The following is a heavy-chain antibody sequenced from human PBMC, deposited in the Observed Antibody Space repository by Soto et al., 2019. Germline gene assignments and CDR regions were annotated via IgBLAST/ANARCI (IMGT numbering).Heavy chain of an antibody. CDR1: GFTFSSYW. Sequence: HPGGSLRLSCAASGFTFSSYWMSWVRQAPGKGLEWVANIKQDGSEKYYVDSVKGRFTISRDNAKNSLYLQMNSLRAEDTAVYYCARDQDRLVGSSSWYQMPSDYYYGMDVWGQGTTVTVSS. CDR2: IKQDGSEK. D-gene: IGHD6-13*01. V-gene: IGHV3-7*01. CDR3: ARDQDRLVGSSSWYQMPSDYYYGMDV. J-gene: IGHJ6*02.